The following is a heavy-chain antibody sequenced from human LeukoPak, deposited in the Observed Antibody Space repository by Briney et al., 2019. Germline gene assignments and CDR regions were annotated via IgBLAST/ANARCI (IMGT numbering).Heavy chain of an antibody. CDR1: GGSISSSSYY. CDR2: IYYSGST. CDR3: ARVLFDYDILTGYYEDLNWYFDL. Sequence: PSETLSLTCTVSGGSISSSSYYWGWIRQPPGKGLEWIGSIYYSGSTYYNPSLKSRVTISVDTSKNQFSLKLSPVTAADTAVYYCARVLFDYDILTGYYEDLNWYFDLWGRGTLVTVSS. D-gene: IGHD3-9*01. V-gene: IGHV4-39*07. J-gene: IGHJ2*01.